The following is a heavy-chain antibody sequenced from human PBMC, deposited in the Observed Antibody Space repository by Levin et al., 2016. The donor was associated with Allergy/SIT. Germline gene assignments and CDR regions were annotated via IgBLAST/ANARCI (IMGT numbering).Heavy chain of an antibody. V-gene: IGHV3-30-3*01. CDR3: AREGAVAGIDY. CDR2: ISYDGSNK. D-gene: IGHD6-19*01. CDR1: GFTFSSYA. Sequence: GGSLRLSCAASGFTFSSYAMHWVRQAPGKGLEWVAVISYDGSNKYYADSVKGRFTISRDNSKNTLYLQMNSLRAEDTAVYYCAREGAVAGIDYWGQGTLVTVSS. J-gene: IGHJ4*02.